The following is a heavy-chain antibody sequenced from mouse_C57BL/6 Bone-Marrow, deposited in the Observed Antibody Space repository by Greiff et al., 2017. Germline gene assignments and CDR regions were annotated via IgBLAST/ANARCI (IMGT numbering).Heavy chain of an antibody. CDR2: IYPTSGRT. Sequence: QVQLQQPGAELVKPGASVKMSCKASGYTFTSYWITWVKQRPGQGLEWIGDIYPTSGRTNYNEKFKSKAILTVDTSSNTAYMELSSLTSEDSAVFYGARSGPLGRSFDYWGQGTTLTVSS. CDR1: GYTFTSYW. J-gene: IGHJ2*01. V-gene: IGHV1-55*01. D-gene: IGHD4-1*01. CDR3: ARSGPLGRSFDY.